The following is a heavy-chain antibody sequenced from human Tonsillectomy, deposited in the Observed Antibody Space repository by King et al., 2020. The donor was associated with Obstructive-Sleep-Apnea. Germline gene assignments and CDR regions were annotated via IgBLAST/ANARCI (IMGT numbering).Heavy chain of an antibody. Sequence: VQLQESGPGLVKPSQTLSLTCTVSGYSISSGYSYWSWIRQPPGKGLEWIGYISDSGNTYYNPSLKSRVTISVDTSKNQFSLGLTSMTAADTAVYYCAREEDYDSSGYFDYWGQGGLITVSS. J-gene: IGHJ4*02. D-gene: IGHD3-22*01. CDR2: ISDSGNT. CDR1: GYSISSGYSY. CDR3: AREEDYDSSGYFDY. V-gene: IGHV4-30-4*01.